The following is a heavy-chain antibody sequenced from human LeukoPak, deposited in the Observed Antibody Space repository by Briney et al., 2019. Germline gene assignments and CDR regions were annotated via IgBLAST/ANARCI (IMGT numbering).Heavy chain of an antibody. Sequence: SETLSLTCAVYGGSFSGYYWSWIRQPPGKGLEWIGEIHHSGSTNYNPSLKSRVTISVDTSKNQFSLKLSSVTAADTAVYYCARDWLRGKRYFDYWGQGTLVTVSS. CDR2: IHHSGST. CDR1: GGSFSGYY. J-gene: IGHJ4*02. D-gene: IGHD5-12*01. CDR3: ARDWLRGKRYFDY. V-gene: IGHV4-34*01.